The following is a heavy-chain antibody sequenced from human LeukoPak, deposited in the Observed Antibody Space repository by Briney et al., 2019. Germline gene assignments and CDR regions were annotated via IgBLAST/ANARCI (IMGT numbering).Heavy chain of an antibody. V-gene: IGHV1-58*02. CDR3: ARDEYCSSTSCGGGFVEFDI. Sequence: GASVKVSCKASGFTFTSSAMQWVRQARGQRLEWIGWIVVGSGNTNYAQKFQERVTITRDMSTSTAYMELSSLRSEDTAVYYCARDEYCSSTSCGGGFVEFDIWGQGTMVTVSS. J-gene: IGHJ3*02. D-gene: IGHD2-2*01. CDR1: GFTFTSSA. CDR2: IVVGSGNT.